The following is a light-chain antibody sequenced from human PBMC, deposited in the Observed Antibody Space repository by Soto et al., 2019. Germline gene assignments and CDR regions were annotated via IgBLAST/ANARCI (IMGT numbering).Light chain of an antibody. Sequence: DIQMTQSPSSLSASVGARVTITCRASQGISNYLAWYQQNPGKVPKLLIYAASTLQSGVPSRFSGSGSGTDFTLTISSLEPEDVATDYCQKYNSAPPTFGQGTKVEIK. V-gene: IGKV1-27*01. CDR1: QGISNY. J-gene: IGKJ1*01. CDR2: AAS. CDR3: QKYNSAPPT.